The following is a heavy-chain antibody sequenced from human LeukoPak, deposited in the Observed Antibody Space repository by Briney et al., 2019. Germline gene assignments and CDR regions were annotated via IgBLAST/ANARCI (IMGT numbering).Heavy chain of an antibody. J-gene: IGHJ6*04. CDR3: AKGTTDYGSGYGMDV. CDR2: ISGIATGGNT. V-gene: IGHV3-23*01. CDR1: GFTFTDYA. D-gene: IGHD3-10*01. Sequence: GSLRFSCATSGFTFTDYAMNWVRQAPGKGLEWVSAISGIATGGNTYYRDSVKGQFTISRDNSKNMLYLEMNSLRAEDTAVYYCAKGTTDYGSGYGMDVWGKGTTVTVSS.